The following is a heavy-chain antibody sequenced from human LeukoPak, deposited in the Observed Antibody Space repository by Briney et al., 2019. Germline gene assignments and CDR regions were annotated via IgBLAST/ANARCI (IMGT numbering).Heavy chain of an antibody. CDR3: ARGWRGGTRDGYTSNYYYNMDV. V-gene: IGHV4-4*02. CDR2: IYHSGST. Sequence: PSGTLSLTCAVSGDSITSSNWWSWVRQPPEKGLEWIGEIYHSGSTNYNPSLKSRVTISVDKSKNQFSLKVNSVTAADTAVYYCARGWRGGTRDGYTSNYYYNMDVWGKGTTVTISS. J-gene: IGHJ6*03. D-gene: IGHD5-24*01. CDR1: GDSITSSNW.